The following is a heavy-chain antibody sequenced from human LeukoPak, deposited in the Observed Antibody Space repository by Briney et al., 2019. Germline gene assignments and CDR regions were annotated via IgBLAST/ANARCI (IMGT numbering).Heavy chain of an antibody. CDR1: GYTFTGYY. Sequence: RASVKVSCKASGYTFTGYYMHWVRQAPGQGLEWMGWINPNSGGTNYAQKFEGWVTMTRDTSISTAYMELSRLRSDDTAVYYCAREKFGGAFDIWGQGTMVTVSS. D-gene: IGHD3-10*01. CDR3: AREKFGGAFDI. J-gene: IGHJ3*02. CDR2: INPNSGGT. V-gene: IGHV1-2*04.